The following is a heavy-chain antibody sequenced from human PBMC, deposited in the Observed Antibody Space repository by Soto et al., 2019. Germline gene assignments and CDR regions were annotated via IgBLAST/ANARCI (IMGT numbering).Heavy chain of an antibody. V-gene: IGHV4-39*01. J-gene: IGHJ6*02. CDR3: ARHHVWLVRRERSTWYGMDV. CDR1: GGSISSSSYY. Sequence: QLQLQESGPGLVKPSETLSLTCTVSGGSISSSSYYWGWIRQPPGKGLEWIGSIYYSGSTYYNPSLKSRVPISVDTSKNQFSLKLSSVTAADTAVYYCARHHVWLVRRERSTWYGMDVWGQGTTVTVSS. D-gene: IGHD6-19*01. CDR2: IYYSGST.